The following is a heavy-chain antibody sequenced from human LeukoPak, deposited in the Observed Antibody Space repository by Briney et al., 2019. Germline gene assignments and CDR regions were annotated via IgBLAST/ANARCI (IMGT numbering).Heavy chain of an antibody. D-gene: IGHD1-26*01. CDR1: GFTFSTYN. Sequence: GGSLRLSCAVSGFTFSTYNMKWVREAPGQGLEGVSYISRSGGSIYYAECVKGRFTISRDNAKNSLFLQMNSLRAEDTGVYYCATSGNYYMGYWGQGTLVTVSS. CDR3: ATSGNYYMGY. V-gene: IGHV3-48*01. J-gene: IGHJ4*02. CDR2: ISRSGGSI.